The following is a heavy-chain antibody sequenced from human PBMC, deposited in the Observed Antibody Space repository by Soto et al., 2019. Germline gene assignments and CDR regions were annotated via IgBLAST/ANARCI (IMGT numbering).Heavy chain of an antibody. J-gene: IGHJ4*02. D-gene: IGHD4-17*01. Sequence: QVQLAQSGAEVKKPGASVKVSCKASGYTFTSYDINWVRQATGQGLEWMGWMYPNRGNTGYAQKFQGRVTMSRNTSISTAYMKLSILRSEDTAVYYCARTLYGDNVDYWGQGSLVTVSS. CDR3: ARTLYGDNVDY. CDR1: GYTFTSYD. V-gene: IGHV1-8*01. CDR2: MYPNRGNT.